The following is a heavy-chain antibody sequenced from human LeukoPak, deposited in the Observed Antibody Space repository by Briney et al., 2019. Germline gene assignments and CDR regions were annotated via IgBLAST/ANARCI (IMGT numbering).Heavy chain of an antibody. CDR2: IYSGGST. CDR1: GFTVSSNY. J-gene: IGHJ4*02. D-gene: IGHD2-21*01. V-gene: IGHV3-53*01. Sequence: GGSLRLSCAASGFTVSSNYMSWVRQAPGKGLEWVSVIYSGGSTYYADSVKGRFTISRGNPKNTLYLQMNSLRAEDTAVYYCATEKGDSPDYWGQGTLVTVSS. CDR3: ATEKGDSPDY.